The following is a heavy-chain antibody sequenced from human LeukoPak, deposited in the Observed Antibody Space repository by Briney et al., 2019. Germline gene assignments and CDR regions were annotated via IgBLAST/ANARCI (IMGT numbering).Heavy chain of an antibody. D-gene: IGHD3-16*01. CDR1: GGPISSSSYY. CDR3: ARHGGPHDAFDI. J-gene: IGHJ3*02. Sequence: PSETLSLTCTVSGGPISSSSYYWGWIRQPPGKGLEWIGSIYYSGSTYYNPSLKSRVTISVDTSKNQFSLKLSSVTAADTAVYYCARHGGPHDAFDIWGQGTMVTVSS. V-gene: IGHV4-39*01. CDR2: IYYSGST.